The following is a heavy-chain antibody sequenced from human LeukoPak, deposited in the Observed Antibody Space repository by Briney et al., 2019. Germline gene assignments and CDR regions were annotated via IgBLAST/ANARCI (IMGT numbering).Heavy chain of an antibody. J-gene: IGHJ4*02. CDR1: GGSISFYH. Sequence: SETLSLTCTVSGGSISFYHWSWIRQPPGKGLEWIGYMYYSGSTNYNPSLKSRVTISVDTSKNQFSLKLSSVTAADTAVYYCARETVTMVRGVRTLYYFDYWGQGNLVTVSS. D-gene: IGHD3-10*01. V-gene: IGHV4-59*12. CDR3: ARETVTMVRGVRTLYYFDY. CDR2: MYYSGST.